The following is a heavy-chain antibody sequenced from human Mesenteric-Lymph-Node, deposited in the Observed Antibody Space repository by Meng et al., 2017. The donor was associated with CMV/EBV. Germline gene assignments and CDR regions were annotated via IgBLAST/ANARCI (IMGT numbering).Heavy chain of an antibody. Sequence: SGPTLVKPTQTLTLTCTFSGFSLSTREVGVGWIRQPPGEALEWLALVYWNHDKRYSPSLKNRLTITEDSSRDQVVLTMTTMDPADTGTYFCVRAISGTFDSWGQGTLVTVSS. V-gene: IGHV2-5*04. J-gene: IGHJ4*02. CDR1: GFSLSTREVG. CDR3: VRAISGTFDS. D-gene: IGHD1-7*01. CDR2: VYWNHDK.